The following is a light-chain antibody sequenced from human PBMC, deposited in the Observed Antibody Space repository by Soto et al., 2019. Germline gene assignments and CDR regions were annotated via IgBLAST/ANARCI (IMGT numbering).Light chain of an antibody. CDR3: QSYDSGLPGV. V-gene: IGLV1-40*01. CDR2: GTN. CDR1: SSNIGAGYD. J-gene: IGLJ3*02. Sequence: QSVLTQPPSVSGAPGQRVTIFCTGTSSNIGAGYDVHWYQQVPGTVPKLLIYGTNNRPSGVPDRFSGSKSGTSASLAITGLQAEDEATYYCQSYDSGLPGVFGGGTKLTVL.